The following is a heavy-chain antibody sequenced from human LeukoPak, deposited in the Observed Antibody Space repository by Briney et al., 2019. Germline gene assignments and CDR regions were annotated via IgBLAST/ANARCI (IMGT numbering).Heavy chain of an antibody. D-gene: IGHD3-10*01. CDR1: GGTFSSYA. CDR3: ARVFYYGSGSYDY. V-gene: IGHV1-69*06. CDR2: VIPIFGTA. J-gene: IGHJ4*02. Sequence: ASVKVSCKASGGTFSSYAISWVRQAPGQGLEWMGGVIPIFGTANYAQKFQGRVTITADKSTSTAYMELSSLRSEDTAVYYCARVFYYGSGSYDYWGQGTLVTVSS.